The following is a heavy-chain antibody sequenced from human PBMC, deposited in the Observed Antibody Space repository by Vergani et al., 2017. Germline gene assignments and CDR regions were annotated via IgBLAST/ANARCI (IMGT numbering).Heavy chain of an antibody. D-gene: IGHD1-14*01. CDR1: GFTFDDYA. V-gene: IGHV3-9*01. CDR3: ARDGRIDAEGTELDY. Sequence: EVHLVESGGGLVQPGRSLRLSCAASGFTFDDYAMHWVRQAPGKGLEWVSGISWNSGSIGYADSVKGRFTISRDNAKNMMYLQLNSLRDEDTAVYYCARDGRIDAEGTELDYWGQGTLVTVSS. J-gene: IGHJ4*02. CDR2: ISWNSGSI.